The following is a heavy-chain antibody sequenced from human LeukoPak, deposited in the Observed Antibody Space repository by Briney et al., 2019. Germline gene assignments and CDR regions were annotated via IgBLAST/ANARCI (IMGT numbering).Heavy chain of an antibody. D-gene: IGHD3-10*01. CDR3: ARLKYYYGSGREAFDI. CDR2: INHSGST. V-gene: IGHV4-34*01. Sequence: SETLSLTCAVYGGSFSGYYWSWIRQPPGKGLEWIGEINHSGSTNYNPSLRSRVTISVDTSKNQFSLKLSSVTAEDTAVYYCARLKYYYGSGREAFDIWGQGTMVTVSS. CDR1: GGSFSGYY. J-gene: IGHJ3*02.